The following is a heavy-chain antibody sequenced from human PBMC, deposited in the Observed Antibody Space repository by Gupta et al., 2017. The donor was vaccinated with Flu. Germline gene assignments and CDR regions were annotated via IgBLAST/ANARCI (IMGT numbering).Heavy chain of an antibody. J-gene: IGHJ4*02. CDR2: IYPGDSDT. Sequence: EVHLVQSGAEVNKPGESLKISCKASGYTFTSYWIGWIRQMPGKGLEWMGIIYPGDSDTRYSPSFQGQVTISADKSINTAYLQLRSLKASDTAMYYCARQQGSITAALYWGQGTLVTVSS. CDR1: GYTFTSYW. V-gene: IGHV5-51*01. D-gene: IGHD6-13*01. CDR3: ARQQGSITAALY.